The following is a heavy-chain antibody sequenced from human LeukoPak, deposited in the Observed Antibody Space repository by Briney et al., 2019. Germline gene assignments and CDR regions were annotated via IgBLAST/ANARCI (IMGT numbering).Heavy chain of an antibody. D-gene: IGHD6-13*01. J-gene: IGHJ4*02. V-gene: IGHV3-23*01. CDR3: ASFCSSSCETQGY. CDR2: ISGSGGST. CDR1: GFTFSSYA. Sequence: TGGSLRLSCAASGFTFSSYAMSWVRQAPWKGLEWVSAISGSGGSTYYADSVKGRFTISRDNAKNSLYLQMNSLRAEDTAVYYCASFCSSSCETQGYWGQGTLVTVSS.